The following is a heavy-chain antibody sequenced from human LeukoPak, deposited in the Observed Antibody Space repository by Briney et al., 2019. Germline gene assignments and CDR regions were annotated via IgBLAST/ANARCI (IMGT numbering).Heavy chain of an antibody. Sequence: SETLSLTCTVSGGSISSSSYYWGWIRQPPGKGLEWMGSIYYSGSTYYNPSLKSRVTISVDTSKNQFSLKLSSVTAADTAVYYCARPTSKAYNWFDPWGQGTLVTVSS. J-gene: IGHJ5*02. CDR2: IYYSGST. CDR1: GGSISSSSYY. D-gene: IGHD2-2*01. V-gene: IGHV4-39*01. CDR3: ARPTSKAYNWFDP.